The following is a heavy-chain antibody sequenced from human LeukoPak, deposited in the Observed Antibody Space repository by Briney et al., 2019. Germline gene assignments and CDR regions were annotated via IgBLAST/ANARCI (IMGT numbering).Heavy chain of an antibody. D-gene: IGHD2-21*01. CDR3: ARQSVIYDGIDY. J-gene: IGHJ4*02. Sequence: PGGSLRLSCAASGFTFSSYSMNWVRQAPGKGLEWVSSISSSSSYIYYADSVRGRFTISRDNAKNSLYLQMNSLRAEDTAVYYCARQSVIYDGIDYWGQGTLVTVSS. CDR2: ISSSSSYI. V-gene: IGHV3-21*04. CDR1: GFTFSSYS.